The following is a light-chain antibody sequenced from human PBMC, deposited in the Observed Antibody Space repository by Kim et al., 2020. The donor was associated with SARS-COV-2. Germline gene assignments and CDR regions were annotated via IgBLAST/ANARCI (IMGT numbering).Light chain of an antibody. CDR3: AAWDDSLNAWV. V-gene: IGLV1-44*01. Sequence: QSVLTQPPSASGTLGQRVTISCSGSSSNIGRNYVSWFQQLPGTAPKLLIYSNNQRPSGVPDRFFGSKSGTSTSLAIRGLQSEDEADYYCAAWDDSLNAWVFGGGTQLTVL. CDR1: SSNIGRNY. J-gene: IGLJ3*02. CDR2: SNN.